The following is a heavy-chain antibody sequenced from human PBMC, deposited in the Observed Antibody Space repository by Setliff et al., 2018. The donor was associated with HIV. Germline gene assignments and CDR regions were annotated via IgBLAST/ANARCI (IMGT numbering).Heavy chain of an antibody. J-gene: IGHJ6*03. CDR3: ARAMGANWSYYYYMDV. V-gene: IGHV4-59*02. CDR1: GGSVSSYH. D-gene: IGHD1-26*01. Sequence: SETLSLTCTVSGGSVSSYHWTWIRQPPGRGLEWIGYLYYSGSTYYNPSLKSRVTISIDTSKKQLSLKLNSVTAAETAVYYCARAMGANWSYYYYMDVWGKGTTVTVSS. CDR2: LYYSGST.